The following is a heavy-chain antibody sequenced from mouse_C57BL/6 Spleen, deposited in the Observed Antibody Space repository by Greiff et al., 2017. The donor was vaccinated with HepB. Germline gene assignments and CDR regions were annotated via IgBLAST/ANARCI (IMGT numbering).Heavy chain of an antibody. CDR2: IYPGDGDT. Sequence: VQRVESGPELVKPGASVKISCKASGYAFSSSWMNWVKQRPGKGLEWIGRIYPGDGDTNYNGKFKGKATLTADKSSSTAYMQLSSLTSEDSAVYFCAEDYGSSYYFDYWGQGTTLTVSS. CDR1: GYAFSSSW. V-gene: IGHV1-82*01. D-gene: IGHD1-1*01. J-gene: IGHJ2*01. CDR3: AEDYGSSYYFDY.